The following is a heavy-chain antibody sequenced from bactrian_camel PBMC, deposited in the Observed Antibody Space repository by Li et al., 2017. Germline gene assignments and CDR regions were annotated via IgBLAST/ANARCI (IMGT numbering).Heavy chain of an antibody. J-gene: IGHJ4*01. CDR3: SDFNN. V-gene: IGHV3S40*01. CDR2: MVVGGVDW. CDR1: GFTFSNYD. Sequence: VQLVESGGGLVRPGGSLRLSCVASGFTFSNYDISWVRQAPGKGFEWVATMVVGGVDWYYQDSLKGRFTMSSDDAKNTVYLQINSLKSDDTAVYFCSDFNNWGPGTQVTVS.